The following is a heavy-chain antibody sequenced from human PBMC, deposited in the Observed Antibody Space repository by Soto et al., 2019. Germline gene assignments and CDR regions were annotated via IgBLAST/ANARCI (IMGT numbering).Heavy chain of an antibody. CDR3: ARDNGPAFDI. CDR1: GFSFDSFA. Sequence: EVQLLESGGGLVQPGGSVRLSCVASGFSFDSFAMNWVRQAPGKGLEWVSAVTGRGGTTYYRDSGKGRFTVSRDNSKNTIYLEMKSLRVEDTAVYYCARDNGPAFDIWGLGTMVTVSS. D-gene: IGHD2-8*01. CDR2: VTGRGGTT. V-gene: IGHV3-23*01. J-gene: IGHJ3*02.